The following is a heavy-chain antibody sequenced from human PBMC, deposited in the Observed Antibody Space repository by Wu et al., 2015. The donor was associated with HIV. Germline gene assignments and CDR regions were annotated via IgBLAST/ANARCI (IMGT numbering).Heavy chain of an antibody. D-gene: IGHD6-19*01. CDR1: GYTFTDYI. V-gene: IGHV1-18*01. J-gene: IGHJ4*02. CDR3: ARDSPVAGTVLLDY. Sequence: QVQLVQSGAEVKKPGASVKVSCTASGYTFTDYIISWVRQAPGQGLEWMGWISAYNGNTNYAQKLQGRVTMTTDTSTSTAYMELRSLRSDDTAVYYCARDSPVAGTVLLDYVGQGTLVTVSS. CDR2: ISAYNGNT.